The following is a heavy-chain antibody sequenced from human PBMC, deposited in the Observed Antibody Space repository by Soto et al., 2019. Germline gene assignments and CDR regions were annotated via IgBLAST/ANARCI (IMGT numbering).Heavy chain of an antibody. V-gene: IGHV3-23*01. J-gene: IGHJ4*02. D-gene: IGHD6-19*01. CDR3: ASRNSGWYSHY. CDR1: GFTFSNYA. CDR2: ISGSGGST. Sequence: GGSLRLSCAASGFTFSNYAMNWVRQAPGKRLEWVSVISGSGGSTYYADSVKGRFTISRDNSKNTLYLQMNSLRAEDTAVYYCASRNSGWYSHYWCPATLVTLSS.